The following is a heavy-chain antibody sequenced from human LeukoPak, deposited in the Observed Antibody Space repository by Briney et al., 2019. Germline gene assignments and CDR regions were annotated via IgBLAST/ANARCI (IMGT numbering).Heavy chain of an antibody. J-gene: IGHJ4*02. D-gene: IGHD1-26*01. CDR1: GFTFSSYA. CDR3: AKDVGKWESLHFFDY. Sequence: GGSLRLSCTASGFTFSSYAMSWVRQAPGKGLEWVSAISGSGGSTYYADSVKGRFTISRDDSRNTLYLQMNSLRGDDTAVYYCAKDVGKWESLHFFDYWGQGTLVTVSS. V-gene: IGHV3-23*01. CDR2: ISGSGGST.